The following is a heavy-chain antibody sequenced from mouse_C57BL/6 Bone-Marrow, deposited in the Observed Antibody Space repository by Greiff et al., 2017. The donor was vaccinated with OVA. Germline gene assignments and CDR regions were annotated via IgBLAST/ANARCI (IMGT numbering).Heavy chain of an antibody. CDR1: GFTFSSYA. Sequence: EVQRVESGGGLVKPGGSLKLSCAASGFTFSSYAMSWVRQTPEKRLEWVATISDGGSYTYYPDNVKGRFTISRDNAKNNLYLQMSHLKSEDTAMYYCARGGGYDAMDYWGQGTSVTVSS. V-gene: IGHV5-4*01. CDR3: ARGGGYDAMDY. J-gene: IGHJ4*01. CDR2: ISDGGSYT.